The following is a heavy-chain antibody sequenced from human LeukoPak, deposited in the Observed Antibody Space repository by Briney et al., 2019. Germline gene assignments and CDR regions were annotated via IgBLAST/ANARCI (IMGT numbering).Heavy chain of an antibody. D-gene: IGHD1-1*01. J-gene: IGHJ1*01. V-gene: IGHV7-4-1*02. CDR3: ARDYSLTLGTTTYFQH. CDR2: INTNTGNP. Sequence: ASVKVSCKASGYIFDIYAMIWVRQAPGQGLELMGWINTNTGNPTYAQGFTGRFVFSLDTSVSTAYLQISSLKAEDTAVYYCARDYSLTLGTTTYFQHWGQGTLVTVSS. CDR1: GYIFDIYA.